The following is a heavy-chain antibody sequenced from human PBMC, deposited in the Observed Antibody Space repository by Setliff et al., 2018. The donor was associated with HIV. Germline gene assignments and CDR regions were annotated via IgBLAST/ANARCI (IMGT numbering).Heavy chain of an antibody. V-gene: IGHV3-23*01. CDR3: ARDVSWRVRTYIDY. CDR1: GFILSSYV. J-gene: IGHJ4*02. CDR2: ISGSGGST. D-gene: IGHD3-3*01. Sequence: GGSLRLSCAASGFILSSYVMSWVRQAPGKGLDWVSGISGSGGSTYYADSVKGRFTISRDNSKNTLYLQMNSLTAEDTAVYYCARDVSWRVRTYIDYWGQGALVTVSS.